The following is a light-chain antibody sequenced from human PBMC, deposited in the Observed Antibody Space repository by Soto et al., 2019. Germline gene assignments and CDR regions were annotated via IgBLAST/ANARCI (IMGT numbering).Light chain of an antibody. J-gene: IGLJ1*01. Sequence: QSALTQPASASGSPGQSITISCTGTSSDVGSYNLVSWYQQHPGKAPKLMIYEVSKRPSGVSNRFSGSKSGNTASLTISGLQAEDEADYYCCSYAGSSTPYVXGTGTKVPVL. CDR2: EVS. CDR1: SSDVGSYNL. CDR3: CSYAGSSTPYV. V-gene: IGLV2-23*02.